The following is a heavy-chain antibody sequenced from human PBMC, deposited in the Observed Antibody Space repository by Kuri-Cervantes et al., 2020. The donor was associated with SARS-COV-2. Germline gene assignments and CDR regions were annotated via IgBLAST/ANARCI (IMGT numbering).Heavy chain of an antibody. J-gene: IGHJ4*02. D-gene: IGHD3-10*01. V-gene: IGHV4-34*01. CDR2: INHSGST. CDR1: GGSFSGYY. Sequence: GSLRLSCAVYGGSFSGYYWSWIRQPPGKGLEWIGEINHSGSTNYNPSLKSRVTISVDTSKNQFSLKLSSVTAADTAVYYCARAGYGSGSYGVDYRGQGTLVTVSS. CDR3: ARAGYGSGSYGVDY.